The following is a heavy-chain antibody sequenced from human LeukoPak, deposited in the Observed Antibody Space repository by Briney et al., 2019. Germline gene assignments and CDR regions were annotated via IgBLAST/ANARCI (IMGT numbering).Heavy chain of an antibody. V-gene: IGHV4-59*08. CDR3: ARHYYDRSDSYSFDY. D-gene: IGHD3-22*01. CDR2: ILSSGST. CDR1: GGSISGYY. J-gene: IGHJ4*02. Sequence: SETLSLTCTVCGGSISGYYWSWIRQPPGKGLEWIGYILSSGSTNYNPSLKSRGTISEDLSVNQFSLKVSSVTAADTDVYYCARHYYDRSDSYSFDYWGQGTLVTVSS.